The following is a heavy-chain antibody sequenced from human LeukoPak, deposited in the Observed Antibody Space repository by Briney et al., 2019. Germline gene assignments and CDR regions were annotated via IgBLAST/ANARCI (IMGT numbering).Heavy chain of an antibody. V-gene: IGHV3-21*01. Sequence: PGGSLRLSCAASGFTFSSYSMNWVRQAPGKGLEWVSSISSSSSSYIYYADSVKGRFTISRDNAKNSLYLQMNSLRAEDTAVYYCARSEYYYDSSGYYFDYWGQGTLVTVSS. D-gene: IGHD3-22*01. CDR2: ISSSSSSYI. J-gene: IGHJ4*02. CDR1: GFTFSSYS. CDR3: ARSEYYYDSSGYYFDY.